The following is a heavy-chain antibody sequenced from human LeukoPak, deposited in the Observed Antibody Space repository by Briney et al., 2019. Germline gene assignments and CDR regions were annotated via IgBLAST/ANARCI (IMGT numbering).Heavy chain of an antibody. J-gene: IGHJ4*02. D-gene: IGHD5-24*01. V-gene: IGHV1-18*01. CDR1: GYTFTSYG. CDR2: ISPYNVNT. CDR3: ARSRDGYNPNDY. Sequence: VASAKVSCKASGYTFTSYGISWVRQAPGQGLVWMGWISPYNVNTNNAQQFQGRVTMTTDTSTSTAYMELRSLRSDDTAVYFCARSRDGYNPNDYWGQGTLVTVSS.